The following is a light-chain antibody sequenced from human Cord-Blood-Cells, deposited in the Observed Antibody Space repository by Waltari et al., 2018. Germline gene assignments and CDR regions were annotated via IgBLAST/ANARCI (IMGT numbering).Light chain of an antibody. CDR2: EGS. J-gene: IGLJ3*02. V-gene: IGLV2-23*01. CDR3: CSYAGSSTV. CDR1: SSDVGSYNL. Sequence: QSALTQPASVSGSPGQSITISCPGTSSDVGSYNLVSWYQQHPGKAPKLMIYEGSKRPSGVSNRFSGSKSANTAALTISGLQAEDEADYYCCSYAGSSTVFGGGTKLTVL.